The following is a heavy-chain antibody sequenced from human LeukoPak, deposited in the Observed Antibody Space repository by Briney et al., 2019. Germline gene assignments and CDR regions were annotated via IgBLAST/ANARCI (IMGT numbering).Heavy chain of an antibody. CDR1: GFTLRNYA. CDR3: ARRAGAYSHPYDY. CDR2: ISGSGINT. V-gene: IGHV3-23*01. D-gene: IGHD4/OR15-4a*01. J-gene: IGHJ4*02. Sequence: GGSLRLSCAASGFTLRNYAVSWVRQAPGKGLEWVSAISGSGINTYYADSVKGRFTISRDNSKNTLYLQMNSLRAEDTAVYYCARRAGAYSHPYDYWGQGTLVTVSS.